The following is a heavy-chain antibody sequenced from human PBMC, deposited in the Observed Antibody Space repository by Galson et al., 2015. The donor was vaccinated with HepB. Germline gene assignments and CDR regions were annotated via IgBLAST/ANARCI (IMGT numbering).Heavy chain of an antibody. V-gene: IGHV3-15*01. D-gene: IGHD7-27*01. CDR2: IKSKTDGGIT. J-gene: IGHJ4*02. CDR3: TTDWGSVY. Sequence: SLRLSCAASGFTFSLAWMSWVRQAPGKGLEWVGRIKSKTDGGITDYAAPVKGRFTISRDDSKNTLYLQMNSLKTEDTAVYYCTTDWGSVYWGQGTLVTVSS. CDR1: GFTFSLAW.